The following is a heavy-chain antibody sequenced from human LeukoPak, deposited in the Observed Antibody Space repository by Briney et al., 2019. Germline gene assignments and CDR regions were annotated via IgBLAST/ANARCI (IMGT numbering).Heavy chain of an antibody. Sequence: SETLSLTCTVSGGSISSSSHSWGWIRQPPGKGLEWTGSIYYTGRTYFNPSLKSRVTISVDTSKNQFSLKLSSVTAADTAVYYCAREIWGLNYFDYWGQGTLVTVSS. CDR2: IYYTGRT. D-gene: IGHD7-27*01. J-gene: IGHJ4*02. V-gene: IGHV4-39*07. CDR3: AREIWGLNYFDY. CDR1: GGSISSSSHS.